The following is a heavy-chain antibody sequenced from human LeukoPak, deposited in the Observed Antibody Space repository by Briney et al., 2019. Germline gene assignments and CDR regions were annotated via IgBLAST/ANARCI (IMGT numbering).Heavy chain of an antibody. J-gene: IGHJ4*02. CDR1: GFTFSSSG. V-gene: IGHV3-30*03. CDR3: ARDSHYHPDY. Sequence: GGSLRLSCAASGFTFSSSGMHWVRQAPGKGLEWVAVISYDGSNKYYADSVKGRFTISRDNAKNTLYLQMNSLRAEDTAVYYCARDSHYHPDYWGQGTLVTVSS. D-gene: IGHD4-11*01. CDR2: ISYDGSNK.